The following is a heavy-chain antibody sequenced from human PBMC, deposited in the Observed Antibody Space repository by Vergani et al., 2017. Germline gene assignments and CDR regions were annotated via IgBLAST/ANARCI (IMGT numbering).Heavy chain of an antibody. Sequence: QVQLVESGGGVVQPGRSLRLSCAASGFTFSSYGMHWVRQAPGKGLEWVAVISYDGSNKYYADSVKGRFTISRDNSKNTLYLQMSSLRAEDTAVYYCVKDFDSSGWYADYWGQGTLVTVSS. V-gene: IGHV3-30*18. CDR2: ISYDGSNK. CDR3: VKDFDSSGWYADY. CDR1: GFTFSSYG. D-gene: IGHD6-19*01. J-gene: IGHJ4*02.